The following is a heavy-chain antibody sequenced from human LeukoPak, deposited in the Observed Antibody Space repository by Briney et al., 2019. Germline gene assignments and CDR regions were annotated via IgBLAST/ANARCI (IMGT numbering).Heavy chain of an antibody. CDR3: AKDTYGRPYYYYYMDV. V-gene: IGHV3-7*01. CDR2: IKQDGSEK. CDR1: GFTFSSYW. Sequence: GGSLRLSCAASGFTFSSYWMSWVRQAPGKGLEWVANIKQDGSEKYYVDSVKGRFTISRDNSKNTLYLQMNSLRTEDTAVYYCAKDTYGRPYYYYYMDVWGKGTTVIVSS. J-gene: IGHJ6*03. D-gene: IGHD3-10*01.